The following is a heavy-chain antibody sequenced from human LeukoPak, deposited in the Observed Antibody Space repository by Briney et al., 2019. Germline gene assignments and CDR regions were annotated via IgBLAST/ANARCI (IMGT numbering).Heavy chain of an antibody. Sequence: GGSLRLSCAASGFTFRSDWMSWVRQSPEKGLEWVSYISSSSSTIYYADSVKGRFTISRDNAKNSLYLQMNSLRAEDTAVYYCARGAYYYEDWGQGTLVTVSS. V-gene: IGHV3-48*01. J-gene: IGHJ4*02. CDR3: ARGAYYYED. D-gene: IGHD3-22*01. CDR2: ISSSSSTI. CDR1: GFTFRSDW.